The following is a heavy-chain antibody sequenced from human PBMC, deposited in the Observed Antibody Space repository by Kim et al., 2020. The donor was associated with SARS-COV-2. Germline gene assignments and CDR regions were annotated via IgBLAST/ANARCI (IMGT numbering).Heavy chain of an antibody. Sequence: AQKFQGRVTMTRNTSISTAFMELSSLRSEDTAVYYCARVGSAVAGTDFDYWGQGTLVTVSS. J-gene: IGHJ4*02. D-gene: IGHD6-19*01. CDR3: ARVGSAVAGTDFDY. V-gene: IGHV1-8*01.